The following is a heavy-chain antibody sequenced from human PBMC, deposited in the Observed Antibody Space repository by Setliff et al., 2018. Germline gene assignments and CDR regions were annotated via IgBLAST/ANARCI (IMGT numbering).Heavy chain of an antibody. Sequence: GESLKISCKGSGYSFTSYWIGWVRQMPGKGLEWMGIIYPGDSDTRYSPSFQGQVTISADTAISPAYLQWSSLKASDPAMYYCARQAVAGSDAFDIWGQGTRVTGS. J-gene: IGHJ3*02. D-gene: IGHD6-19*01. CDR2: IYPGDSDT. V-gene: IGHV5-51*01. CDR3: ARQAVAGSDAFDI. CDR1: GYSFTSYW.